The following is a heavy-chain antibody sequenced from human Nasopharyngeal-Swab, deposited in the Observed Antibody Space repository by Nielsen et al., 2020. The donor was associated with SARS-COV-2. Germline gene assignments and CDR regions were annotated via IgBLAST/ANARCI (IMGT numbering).Heavy chain of an antibody. J-gene: IGHJ3*02. V-gene: IGHV1-18*01. CDR1: GYTFTSYG. D-gene: IGHD6-19*01. CDR2: ISAYNGNT. Sequence: ASVKVSCKASGYTFTSYGISWVRQAPGQGLEWMGWISAYNGNTNYAQKLQGRVTMTTDTSTSTAYMELRSLRSDDTAVYYCARDESWAVAGGDAFDTWGQGTMVTVSS. CDR3: ARDESWAVAGGDAFDT.